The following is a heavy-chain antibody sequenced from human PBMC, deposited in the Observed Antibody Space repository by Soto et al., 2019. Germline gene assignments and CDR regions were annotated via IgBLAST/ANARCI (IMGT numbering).Heavy chain of an antibody. CDR3: ASGFLWFGELSSFDY. CDR2: IYYSGST. Sequence: PSETLSLTCTVSGGSISSYYWSWIRQPPGKGLEWIGYIYYSGSTNYNPSLKSRVTISVDTSKNQFSLKLSSVTAADTAVYYCASGFLWFGELSSFDYWGQGTLVTVSS. CDR1: GGSISSYY. D-gene: IGHD3-10*01. V-gene: IGHV4-59*01. J-gene: IGHJ4*02.